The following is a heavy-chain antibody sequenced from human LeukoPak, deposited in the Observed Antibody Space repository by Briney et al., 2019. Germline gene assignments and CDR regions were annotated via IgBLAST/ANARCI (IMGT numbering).Heavy chain of an antibody. D-gene: IGHD3-10*01. CDR3: ARSQFGSGGMDV. J-gene: IGHJ6*02. V-gene: IGHV3-53*01. CDR2: IYSRGST. CDR1: GFTFSSYW. Sequence: GGSLRLSCAASGFTFSSYWMHWVRQAPGKGLEWVSVIYSRGSTYYADSVKGRFTISRDNSKNTLYLQMESLRAEDTAVYYCARSQFGSGGMDVWGQGTTVTVSS.